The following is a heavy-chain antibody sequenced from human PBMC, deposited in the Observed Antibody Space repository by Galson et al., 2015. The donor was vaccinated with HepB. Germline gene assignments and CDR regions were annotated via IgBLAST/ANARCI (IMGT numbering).Heavy chain of an antibody. Sequence: SVKVSCKASGYSFTGYYMHWVRHAPGQGLEWVGWINPNSCVTDYARRFEGRVTITSDTSTTTVFMEVHRLMFDDTATYYCTTAPGDYWGQGTLVTVSS. CDR2: INPNSCVT. J-gene: IGHJ4*02. V-gene: IGHV1-2*02. CDR1: GYSFTGYY. CDR3: TTAPGDY.